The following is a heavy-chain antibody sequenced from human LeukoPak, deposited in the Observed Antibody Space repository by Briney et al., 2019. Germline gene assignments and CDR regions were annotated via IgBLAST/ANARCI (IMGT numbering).Heavy chain of an antibody. CDR1: GHTFRSYG. J-gene: IGHJ6*03. Sequence: ASVKVSCKASGHTFRSYGINWVRQAPGQGLEWMGWIDPYNGNTNYAQKSQGRVTMTTDASTNTAYMELRSLRSDDTAVYYCARVIHLVYYYMDVWGKGTTVTVSS. V-gene: IGHV1-18*01. CDR3: ARVIHLVYYYMDV. D-gene: IGHD5-18*01. CDR2: IDPYNGNT.